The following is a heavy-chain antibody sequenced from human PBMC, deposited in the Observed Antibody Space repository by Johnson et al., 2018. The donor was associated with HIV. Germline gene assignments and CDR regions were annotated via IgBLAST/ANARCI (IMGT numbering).Heavy chain of an antibody. D-gene: IGHD6-19*01. Sequence: IYSGGSTYYADSVKGRFTISRDTSKNTLYLQMNSLRAEDTAVYYCAREASGLYHAGDAFDIWGQGTMVTVSS. J-gene: IGHJ3*02. V-gene: IGHV3-66*01. CDR3: AREASGLYHAGDAFDI. CDR2: IYSGGST.